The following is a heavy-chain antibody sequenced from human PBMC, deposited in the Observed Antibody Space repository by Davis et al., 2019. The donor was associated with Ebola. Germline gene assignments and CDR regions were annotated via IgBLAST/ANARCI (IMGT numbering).Heavy chain of an antibody. V-gene: IGHV1-8*01. D-gene: IGHD1-26*01. Sequence: ASVKVSCKASGYTFTSYDTNWVRQATGQGLEWMGWMNPNSGNTGYAQKFQGRITMTRNISISTAYMELSSLRSDDTAVYYCARRVGARSGFDSWGQGSLVTVSS. J-gene: IGHJ4*02. CDR1: GYTFTSYD. CDR2: MNPNSGNT. CDR3: ARRVGARSGFDS.